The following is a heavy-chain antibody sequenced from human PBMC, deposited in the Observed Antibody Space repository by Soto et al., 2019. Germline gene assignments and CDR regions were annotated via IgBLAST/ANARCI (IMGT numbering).Heavy chain of an antibody. CDR2: ISAYDDKT. CDR1: GYPVTSYG. CDR3: ARDRLIAVTGLLRN. J-gene: IGHJ4*02. Sequence: QVQLVQSGAEVKKPGASVKVSCKTSGYPVTSYGINWVRHAPGQGPEWMGWISAYDDKTIYSQKFQGRVTLTADTSTNTAYMELRGLRFDDKAVYYCARDRLIAVTGLLRNWGQGTLVTVSS. D-gene: IGHD6-19*01. V-gene: IGHV1-18*01.